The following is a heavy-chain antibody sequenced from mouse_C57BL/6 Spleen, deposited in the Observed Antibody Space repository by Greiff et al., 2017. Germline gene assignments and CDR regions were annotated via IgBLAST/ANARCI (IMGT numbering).Heavy chain of an antibody. Sequence: QVQLQQPGAELVMPGASVKLSCKASGYTFTSYWMHWVKQRPGQGLEWIGEIDPSDSYTNYNQKFKGKSTLTVDKSSSTAYMQLSSLTSEDSAVYYCARRRYGDAMDYWGQGTSVTVSS. J-gene: IGHJ4*01. D-gene: IGHD1-1*02. CDR2: IDPSDSYT. V-gene: IGHV1-69*01. CDR3: ARRRYGDAMDY. CDR1: GYTFTSYW.